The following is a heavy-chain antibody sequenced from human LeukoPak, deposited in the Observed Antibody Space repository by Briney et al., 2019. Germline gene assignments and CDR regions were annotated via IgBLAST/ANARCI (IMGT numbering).Heavy chain of an antibody. CDR2: INPNSGGT. D-gene: IGHD4-17*01. V-gene: IGHV1-2*06. CDR3: ARGIEGDYVSEYFQH. J-gene: IGHJ1*01. Sequence: ASVKVSCKASGYTFTGYYMHWVRQAPGQGLEWVGRINPNSGGTNYAQKFQGRVTMTRDTSISTAYMELSRLRSDDTAVYYCARGIEGDYVSEYFQHWGQGTLVTVSS. CDR1: GYTFTGYY.